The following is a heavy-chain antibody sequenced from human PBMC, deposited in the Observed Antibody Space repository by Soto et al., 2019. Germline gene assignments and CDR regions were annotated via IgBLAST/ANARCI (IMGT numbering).Heavy chain of an antibody. CDR1: GFTFSSYG. Sequence: QVQLVESGGGVVQPGRSLRLSCAASGFTFSSYGMHWVRQAPGKGLEWVAVISYDGSNKYYADSVKGRFTISRDNSKNALYLQMNSMRAEDTAVYYCAKDSSYGINYYYGMDVWGQGATVIVSS. CDR3: AKDSSYGINYYYGMDV. D-gene: IGHD5-18*01. J-gene: IGHJ6*02. CDR2: ISYDGSNK. V-gene: IGHV3-30*18.